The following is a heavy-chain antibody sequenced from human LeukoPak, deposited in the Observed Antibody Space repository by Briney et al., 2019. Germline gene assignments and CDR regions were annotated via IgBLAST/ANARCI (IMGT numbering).Heavy chain of an antibody. CDR2: VSPSSGGT. J-gene: IGHJ4*02. CDR3: AIRRRSGWPFDF. Sequence: ASVKVSCEASGYTFTDYYIHWVRQAPGQGLEWMGWVSPSSGGTLYAQEFQGRVTLTRDTSISTAYMELSSLRSDDTAVYFCAIRRRSGWPFDFWGQGSLVTVSS. V-gene: IGHV1-2*02. D-gene: IGHD6-19*01. CDR1: GYTFTDYY.